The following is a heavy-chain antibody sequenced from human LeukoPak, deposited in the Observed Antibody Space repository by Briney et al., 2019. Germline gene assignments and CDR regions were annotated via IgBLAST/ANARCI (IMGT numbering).Heavy chain of an antibody. V-gene: IGHV3-33*06. CDR3: AKDSSSWYGYVDY. CDR1: GFTFSSYG. J-gene: IGHJ4*02. Sequence: PGGSLRLSCAASGFTFSSYGMHWVRQAPGKGLGWVAVIWYDGSNKYYADSVKGRFTISRDNSKNTLYLQMNSLRAEDTAVYYCAKDSSSWYGYVDYWGQGTLVTVSS. CDR2: IWYDGSNK. D-gene: IGHD6-13*01.